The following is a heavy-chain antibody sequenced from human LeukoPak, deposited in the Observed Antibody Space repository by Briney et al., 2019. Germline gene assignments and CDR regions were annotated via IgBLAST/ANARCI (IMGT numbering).Heavy chain of an antibody. Sequence: GASVKVSCKASGYTFTSYDINWVRQATGQGLEWMGWMNPNSGNTGYAQKFQGRVTMTRNTSISTAYMELSSLRSEDTAVYYCARGIRARGHSSGWYWFDPWGQGTLVTVSS. J-gene: IGHJ5*02. V-gene: IGHV1-8*01. CDR2: MNPNSGNT. D-gene: IGHD6-19*01. CDR1: GYTFTSYD. CDR3: ARGIRARGHSSGWYWFDP.